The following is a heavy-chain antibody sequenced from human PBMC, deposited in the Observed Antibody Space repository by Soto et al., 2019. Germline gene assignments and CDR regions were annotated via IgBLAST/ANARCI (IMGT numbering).Heavy chain of an antibody. CDR1: GGSISSGGYY. Sequence: QVQLQESGPGLVKPSQTLSLTCTVSGGSISSGGYYWSWIRQHPGKGLEWIGYIYYSGSTYYNPSLKGRVTISVDTSKTRFSLKLSSVTAADTAVYYCARDRGYGDSFDYWGQGTLVTVSS. CDR3: ARDRGYGDSFDY. CDR2: IYYSGST. D-gene: IGHD4-17*01. J-gene: IGHJ4*02. V-gene: IGHV4-31*03.